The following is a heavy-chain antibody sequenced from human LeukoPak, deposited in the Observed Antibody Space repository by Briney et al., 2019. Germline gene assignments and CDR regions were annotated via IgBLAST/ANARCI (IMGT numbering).Heavy chain of an antibody. V-gene: IGHV3-15*01. CDR1: GFTFSNAW. D-gene: IGHD3-22*01. CDR2: IKSKTDGGTT. CDR3: ARDGYYYGAFDI. Sequence: PGGSLRLSCAASGFTFSNAWMSWVRQAPGKGLEWVGRIKSKTDGGTTDYAAPVKGRFTISRDGSKNTLYLQMNSLKTEDTAVYYCARDGYYYGAFDIWGQGTMVTVSS. J-gene: IGHJ3*02.